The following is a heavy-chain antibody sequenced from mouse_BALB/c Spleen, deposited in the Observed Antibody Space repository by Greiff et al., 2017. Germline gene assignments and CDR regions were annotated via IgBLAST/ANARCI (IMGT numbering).Heavy chain of an antibody. Sequence: VKLMESGAELARPGASVKMSCKASGYTFTSYTMHWVKQRPGQGLEWIGYINPSSGYTNYNQKFKDKATLTADKSSSTAYMQLSSLTSEDSAVYYCARDGYGSKMDYWGQGTSVTVSS. V-gene: IGHV1-4*01. D-gene: IGHD1-1*01. CDR1: GYTFTSYT. J-gene: IGHJ4*01. CDR3: ARDGYGSKMDY. CDR2: INPSSGYT.